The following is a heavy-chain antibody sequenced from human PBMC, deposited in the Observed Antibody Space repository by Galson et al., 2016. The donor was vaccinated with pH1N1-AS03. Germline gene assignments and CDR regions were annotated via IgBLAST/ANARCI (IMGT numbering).Heavy chain of an antibody. CDR3: LAYYYGSGTKNCY. J-gene: IGHJ4*02. CDR1: GGSISDYY. D-gene: IGHD3-10*01. V-gene: IGHV4-34*01. Sequence: SETLSLTCAVYGGSISDYYWTWIRHAPGKGLEWIGEINHSGDTTYNPSLESRVTISADTSTSQFSLKVTSVTAADTALYYCLAYYYGSGTKNCYWGQGTLVTVSS. CDR2: INHSGDT.